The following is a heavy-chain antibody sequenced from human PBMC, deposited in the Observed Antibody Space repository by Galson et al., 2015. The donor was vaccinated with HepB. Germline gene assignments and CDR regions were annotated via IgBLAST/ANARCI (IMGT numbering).Heavy chain of an antibody. CDR2: ISDSGAKT. CDR1: GFSLSSYD. V-gene: IGHV3-23*01. Sequence: SLRLSCAASGFSLSSYDMNWVRQTPGKGLEWVSRISDSGAKTYYADSVKGRFTISRDNSKNTLYVQMNSLRVDDTAVYYCARGSSPDYWGQGTLVTVSS. CDR3: ARGSSPDY. J-gene: IGHJ4*02.